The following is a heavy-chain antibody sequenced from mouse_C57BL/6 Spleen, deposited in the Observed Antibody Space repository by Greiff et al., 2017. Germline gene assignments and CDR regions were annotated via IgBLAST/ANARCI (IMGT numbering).Heavy chain of an antibody. CDR3: TSGGSWWYFDV. V-gene: IGHV1-15*01. D-gene: IGHD1-1*02. CDR2: IDPETGGT. J-gene: IGHJ1*03. CDR1: GYTFTDYE. Sequence: VKLVESGAELVRPGASVTLSCKASGYTFTDYEMHWVKQTPVHGLEWIGAIDPETGGTAYNQKFKGKAILTADKSSSTAYMELRSLTSEDSAVYYCTSGGSWWYFDVWGTGTTVTVSS.